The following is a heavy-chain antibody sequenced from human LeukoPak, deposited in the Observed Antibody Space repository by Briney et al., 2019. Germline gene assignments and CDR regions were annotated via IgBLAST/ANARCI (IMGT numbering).Heavy chain of an antibody. CDR2: ISGDGGST. CDR1: GFPFDDYA. V-gene: IGHV3-43*02. J-gene: IGHJ6*03. D-gene: IGHD3-10*01. Sequence: PGGSLRLSCAASGFPFDDYAMHLVRQAPGKGLEWVSLISGDGGSTYYADSVKGRFTVSRDNSKNSLYLHMSSLRTEDAALFYCAKDTIPYGRSYYYMDVWGKGTTVTVSS. CDR3: AKDTIPYGRSYYYMDV.